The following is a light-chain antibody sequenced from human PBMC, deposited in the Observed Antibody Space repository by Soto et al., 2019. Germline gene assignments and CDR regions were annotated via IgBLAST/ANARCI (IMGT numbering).Light chain of an antibody. V-gene: IGKV3-15*01. Sequence: EIVMTQSPANLSVSPGERATLSCRASQSVSSNLAWYQQKPGQGPRLLIYGASTRATSIPAMFSGSGSGTEFTLSINSRQSEDFAVYYCQQYNKWPPYTFGQGTKLEIK. J-gene: IGKJ2*01. CDR1: QSVSSN. CDR2: GAS. CDR3: QQYNKWPPYT.